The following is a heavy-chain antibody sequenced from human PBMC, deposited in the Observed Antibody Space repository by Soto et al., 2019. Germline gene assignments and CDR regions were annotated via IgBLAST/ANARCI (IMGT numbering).Heavy chain of an antibody. CDR2: IYHSGTT. J-gene: IGHJ4*02. CDR1: GYSSSSGYY. V-gene: IGHV4-38-2*01. CDR3: ARGLYYYDSSGYSPDY. D-gene: IGHD3-22*01. Sequence: NPSETLSLTCAVSGYSSSSGYYWGWIRQPPGKGLEWIATIYHSGTTYSNPSLKSRVTISVDTSKNQFSLKLSSVTAADTAVYYCARGLYYYDSSGYSPDYWGLGTLVTVSS.